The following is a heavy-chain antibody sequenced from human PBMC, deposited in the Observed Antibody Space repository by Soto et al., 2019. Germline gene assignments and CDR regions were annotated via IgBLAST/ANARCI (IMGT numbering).Heavy chain of an antibody. V-gene: IGHV4-59*11. J-gene: IGHJ4*02. CDR1: SGSITSHY. CDR3: ARLIGLGPFDC. CDR2: TSYRGTT. Sequence: QVQLQESGPGLVKPSETLSLTCSVSSGSITSHYWSWIRQPPGKRLEWIGYTSYRGTTNYNPSLRSRVTFSLDTSMSQFSLNLSSVTAADTAVYFCARLIGLGPFDCWGQGALVTVSS. D-gene: IGHD2-21*01.